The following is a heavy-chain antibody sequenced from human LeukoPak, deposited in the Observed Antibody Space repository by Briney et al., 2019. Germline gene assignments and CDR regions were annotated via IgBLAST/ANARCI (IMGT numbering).Heavy chain of an antibody. CDR2: ISSSSYI. D-gene: IGHD6-6*01. J-gene: IGHJ5*02. V-gene: IGHV3-21*01. CDR3: GRFRVEYSGSNWFDP. Sequence: GGSLRLSCAASGFTFSSYSMTWVRQAPGKGLEWVSSISSSSYIYYADSVKGRFTISRDNAKNSLYLQMNSLRAEDTAVYYCGRFRVEYSGSNWFDPWGQGTLVTVSS. CDR1: GFTFSSYS.